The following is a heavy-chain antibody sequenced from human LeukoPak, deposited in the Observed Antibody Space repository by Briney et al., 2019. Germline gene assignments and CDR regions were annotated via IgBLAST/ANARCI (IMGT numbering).Heavy chain of an antibody. CDR3: AKGSGHWFDP. CDR2: ITGSGDDT. D-gene: IGHD3-10*01. V-gene: IGHV3-23*01. CDR1: GFTFSSYA. J-gene: IGHJ5*02. Sequence: GGSLRLSCAASGFTFSSYAMSWVRQAPGKGLEWVSDITGSGDDTDYADSVKGRFTVSRDNSRNTLYLQMNSLRAEDTAVYYCAKGSGHWFDPWGQGTLVTVSS.